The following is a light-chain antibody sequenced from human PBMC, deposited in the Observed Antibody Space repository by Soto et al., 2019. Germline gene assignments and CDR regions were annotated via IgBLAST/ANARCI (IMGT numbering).Light chain of an antibody. CDR1: NIGSKS. V-gene: IGLV3-21*02. J-gene: IGLJ2*01. CDR3: QVWDSSSDHVV. CDR2: DDS. Sequence: SYELTQPPSVSVAPGQTARITCGGNNIGSKSVHWYQQKPGQAPVLVVYDDSDRPSGITERFSGSNSGNTATLTISRVEDGDEADYYCQVWDSSSDHVVFGGGTKLTVL.